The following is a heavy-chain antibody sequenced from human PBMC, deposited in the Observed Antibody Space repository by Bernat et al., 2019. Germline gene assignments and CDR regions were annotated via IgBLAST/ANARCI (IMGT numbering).Heavy chain of an antibody. CDR2: FSVYNGNT. CDR3: AGDPKGEVDY. V-gene: IGHV1-18*01. J-gene: IGHJ4*02. D-gene: IGHD3-16*01. CDR1: GYTFTSYG. Sequence: QVQLVQSGAEVKKPGASVKVSCKASGYTFTSYGINWVQQAPGQGLEWMGWFSVYNGNTNYAQKLQGRVTMTTDTSTSTAYMELRSMRSDDTAVYYCAGDPKGEVDYWGQGTLVTVSS.